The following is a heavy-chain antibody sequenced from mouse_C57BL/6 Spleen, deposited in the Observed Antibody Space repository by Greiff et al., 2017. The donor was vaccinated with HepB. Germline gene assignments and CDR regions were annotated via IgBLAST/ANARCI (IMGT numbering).Heavy chain of an antibody. CDR1: GYAFSSSW. CDR2: IYPGDGDT. V-gene: IGHV1-82*01. J-gene: IGHJ4*01. Sequence: QVQLQQSGPELVKPGASVKISCKASGYAFSSSWMNWVKQRPGKGLEWIGRIYPGDGDTNYNGKFKGKATLTADKSSSTAYMQLSSLTSEDSAVYFCAREGDSYYYAMDYWGQGTSVTVSS. CDR3: AREGDSYYYAMDY. D-gene: IGHD2-13*01.